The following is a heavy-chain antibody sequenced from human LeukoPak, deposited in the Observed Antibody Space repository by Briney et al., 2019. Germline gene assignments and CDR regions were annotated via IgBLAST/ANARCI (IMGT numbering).Heavy chain of an antibody. V-gene: IGHV3-21*01. CDR2: ISSSSSYI. D-gene: IGHD5-18*01. Sequence: GGSLRLSCAASGFTFSSYSMNWVRQAPGKGLEWVSSISSSSSYIYYADSVKGRFTISRDNAKNSQYLQMNSLRAEDTAVYYCARASSLYSYGPWWGQGTLVTVSS. J-gene: IGHJ4*02. CDR1: GFTFSSYS. CDR3: ARASSLYSYGPW.